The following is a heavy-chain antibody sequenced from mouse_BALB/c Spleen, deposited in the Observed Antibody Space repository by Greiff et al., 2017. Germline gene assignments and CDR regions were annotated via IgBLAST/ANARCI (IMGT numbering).Heavy chain of an antibody. J-gene: IGHJ4*01. V-gene: IGHV2-6-7*01. CDR1: GFSLTGYG. CDR3: ARDRGYADYAMDY. D-gene: IGHD3-1*01. CDR2: IWGDGST. Sequence: QVHVKQSGPGLVAPSQSLSITCTVSGFSLTGYGVNWVRQPPGKGLEWLGMIWGDGSTDYNSALKSRLSISKDNSKSQVFLKMNSLQTDDTARYYCARDRGYADYAMDYWGQGTSVTVSS.